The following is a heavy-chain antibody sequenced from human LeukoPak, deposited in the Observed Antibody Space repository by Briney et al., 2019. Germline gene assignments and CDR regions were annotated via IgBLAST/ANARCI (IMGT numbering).Heavy chain of an antibody. CDR3: ARDLSQQQLRY. CDR2: ISGYNGNT. Sequence: ASVKVSCKASGYTLTSYGINWVRQAPGQGLEWMGWISGYNGNTNYAQKLQGRVTMTTDTSTSTAYMELRSLRSDDTAVYYCARDLSQQQLRYWGQGTQVTVSS. CDR1: GYTLTSYG. D-gene: IGHD6-13*01. V-gene: IGHV1-18*01. J-gene: IGHJ4*02.